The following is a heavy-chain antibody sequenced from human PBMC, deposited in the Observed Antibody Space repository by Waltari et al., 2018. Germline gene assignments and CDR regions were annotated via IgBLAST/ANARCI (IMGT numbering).Heavy chain of an antibody. V-gene: IGHV4-30-4*08. CDR3: ARDRRLGSKPGVRDCFDS. CDR1: GGSINSDDYY. CDR2: IFYRGST. D-gene: IGHD3-16*01. Sequence: QVLLQESGPGLLKPSQTLSLTCTVSGGSINSDDYYWTWIRQLPGKGLEWSGYIFYRGSTYYNPSLKSRATMSVDSSKNQFSLSLTSVTAADTAVYYCARDRRLGSKPGVRDCFDSWGQGTLVTVSS. J-gene: IGHJ5*01.